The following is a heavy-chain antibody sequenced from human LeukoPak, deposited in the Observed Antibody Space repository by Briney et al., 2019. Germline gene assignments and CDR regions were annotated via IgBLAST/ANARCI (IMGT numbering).Heavy chain of an antibody. CDR2: IIPIFGTA. V-gene: IGHV1-69*05. D-gene: IGHD2-8*01. Sequence: SVKVSCKASGGTFSSYAISWVRQAPGQGLEWMGGIIPIFGTANYAQKFQGRVTITTDESTSTAYMELSSLRSEDTAVYHCARGRGYCTNGVCHRRFDYWGQGTLVTVSS. CDR3: ARGRGYCTNGVCHRRFDY. J-gene: IGHJ4*02. CDR1: GGTFSSYA.